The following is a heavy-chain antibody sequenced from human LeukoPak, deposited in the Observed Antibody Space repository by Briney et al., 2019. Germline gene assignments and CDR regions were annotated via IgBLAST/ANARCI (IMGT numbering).Heavy chain of an antibody. Sequence: GGSLRLSCAASGFTFSSYAMSWVRQAPGKGLEWVSAISGSGGSTYYADSVKGRFTISRDNSKNPLYLQMHSTRAEDTAVYSCAKDSSSSPFDYWGQATLVTVPS. CDR2: ISGSGGST. V-gene: IGHV3-23*01. D-gene: IGHD6-13*01. CDR3: AKDSSSSPFDY. CDR1: GFTFSSYA. J-gene: IGHJ4*02.